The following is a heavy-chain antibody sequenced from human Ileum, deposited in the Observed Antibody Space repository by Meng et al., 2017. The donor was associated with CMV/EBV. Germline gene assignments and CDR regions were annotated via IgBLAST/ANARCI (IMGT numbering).Heavy chain of an antibody. Sequence: CAFSGASVSGGGYSWSWIRQPPGKGLEWIAYITHSGSINYNPSLKSRVTISLDKSKNQFSLNLSSATAADTAVYYCARERALNFDYWGQGTLVTVSS. CDR1: GASVSGGGYS. CDR2: ITHSGSI. V-gene: IGHV4-30-2*01. J-gene: IGHJ4*02. CDR3: ARERALNFDY.